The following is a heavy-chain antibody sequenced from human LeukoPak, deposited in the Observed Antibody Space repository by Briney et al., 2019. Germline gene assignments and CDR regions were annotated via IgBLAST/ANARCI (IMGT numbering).Heavy chain of an antibody. D-gene: IGHD3-22*01. CDR1: GGSISSGGYY. Sequence: SQTLSLTCTVSGGSISSGGYYWSWIRQHPGKGLEWIGYIYYSGSTYYNPSLKSRVTISVDTSKNQFSLKLSSVTAADTAVYYCARLWYYYDSSGRRNRDYWGQGTLVTVSS. CDR3: ARLWYYYDSSGRRNRDY. CDR2: IYYSGST. J-gene: IGHJ4*02. V-gene: IGHV4-31*03.